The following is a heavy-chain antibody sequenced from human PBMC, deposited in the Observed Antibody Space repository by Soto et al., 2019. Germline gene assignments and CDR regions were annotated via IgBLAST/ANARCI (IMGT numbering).Heavy chain of an antibody. CDR3: ARGRRGTIFGVGPLTPPDY. CDR1: GGSISSGGYY. D-gene: IGHD3-3*01. Sequence: PSETLSLTCTVSGGSISSGGYYWSWIRQHPGKGLEWIGYIYYSGSTYYNPSLKSRVTISVDTSKNQFSLKLSSVTAADTAVYYCARGRRGTIFGVGPLTPPDYWGQGTLVTAPQ. CDR2: IYYSGST. V-gene: IGHV4-31*03. J-gene: IGHJ4*02.